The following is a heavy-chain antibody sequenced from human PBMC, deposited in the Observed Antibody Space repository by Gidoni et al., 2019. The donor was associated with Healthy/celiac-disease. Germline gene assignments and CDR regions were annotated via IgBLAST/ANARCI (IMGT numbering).Heavy chain of an antibody. CDR2: ISSSSSYI. D-gene: IGHD1-26*01. Sequence: EVQLVESGGGLVKPGGSLGLYCEASGFTFSSYSMNWVRQAPGKGLEWVSSISSSSSYIYYADSVKGRFTISRDNAKNSLYLQMNSLRAEDTAVYYCAREGELRGSSYWGQGTLVTVSS. J-gene: IGHJ4*02. CDR3: AREGELRGSSY. CDR1: GFTFSSYS. V-gene: IGHV3-21*01.